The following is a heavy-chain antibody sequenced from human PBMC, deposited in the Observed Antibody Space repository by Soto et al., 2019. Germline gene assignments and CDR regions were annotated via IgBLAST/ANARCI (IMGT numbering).Heavy chain of an antibody. D-gene: IGHD3-3*01. J-gene: IGHJ4*02. CDR3: ARIFDFWSGYYFSY. CDR2: IFWDDDK. Sequence: QITLKESGPTLVKPTQTLTRTCTFSGFSLSTSGVAVGWIRQDPRKAPEWLAFIFWDDDKRYSPSLENRLTITKETSKHQVVLTLTNMDPVDTATYYCARIFDFWSGYYFSYWGRGTLVTVSS. CDR1: GFSLSTSGVA. V-gene: IGHV2-5*02.